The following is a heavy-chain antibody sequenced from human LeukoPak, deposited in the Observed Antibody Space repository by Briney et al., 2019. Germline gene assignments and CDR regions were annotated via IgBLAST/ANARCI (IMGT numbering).Heavy chain of an antibody. J-gene: IGHJ4*02. Sequence: SETLSLTCAVSGASISGSGYYWGWIRQPPGMELQWIGNIYHTGSTYYNASLQSRVTISIDTSKNQFSLRLNSVTAADTAMYYCAKSDGYGLIDYWGQGTLVTVSS. CDR3: AKSDGYGLIDY. CDR1: GASISGSGYY. CDR2: IYHTGST. V-gene: IGHV4-39*01. D-gene: IGHD2-21*02.